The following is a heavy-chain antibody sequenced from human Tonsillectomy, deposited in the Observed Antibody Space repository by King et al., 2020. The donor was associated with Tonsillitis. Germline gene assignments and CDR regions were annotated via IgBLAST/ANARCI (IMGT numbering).Heavy chain of an antibody. D-gene: IGHD6-25*01. V-gene: IGHV3-30*18. CDR3: AKAVRSSGAASEGYYYDGMDV. J-gene: IGHJ6*02. Sequence: VQLVESGGGVVQPGRSLRLSCAASGFTFSNYGMHWVRQAPGKGLEWVAVISYDGTNKYYADSVKGRLTISRDNSKNTLYLQMNSLRVEDTAVYYCAKAVRSSGAASEGYYYDGMDVWGQGTTVTVSS. CDR2: ISYDGTNK. CDR1: GFTFSNYG.